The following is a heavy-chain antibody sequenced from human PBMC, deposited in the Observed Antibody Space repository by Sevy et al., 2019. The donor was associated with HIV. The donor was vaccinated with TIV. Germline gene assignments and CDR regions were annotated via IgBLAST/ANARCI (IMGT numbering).Heavy chain of an antibody. CDR1: GGSITTYY. CDR2: IHYSGRT. J-gene: IGHJ4*02. Sequence: SETLSLTCTVSGGSITTYYWSWIRQPPGKGLERIGYIHYSGRTNYNPSLKSRLTISVDTSKNTSSLKLTSVTAADTAVYYCAREATVAFDYWGQGTLVTVSS. CDR3: AREATVAFDY. V-gene: IGHV4-59*01. D-gene: IGHD4-17*01.